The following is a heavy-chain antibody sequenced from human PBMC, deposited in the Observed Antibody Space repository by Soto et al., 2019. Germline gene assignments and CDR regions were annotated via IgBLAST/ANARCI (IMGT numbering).Heavy chain of an antibody. CDR1: GGSVSSGSYY. D-gene: IGHD3-10*01. J-gene: IGHJ6*02. V-gene: IGHV4-61*01. CDR2: IYYSGGT. CDR3: ARGVPHRGATMVRGVIGVISRSITGTTRGYYYYYGMDV. Sequence: PSETLSLTCTVSGGSVSSGSYYWSWIRQPPGKGLEWIGYIYYSGGTNYNPSLKSRVTISVDTSKNQFSLKLSSVTAADTAVYYCARGVPHRGATMVRGVIGVISRSITGTTRGYYYYYGMDVWGQGTTVTVSS.